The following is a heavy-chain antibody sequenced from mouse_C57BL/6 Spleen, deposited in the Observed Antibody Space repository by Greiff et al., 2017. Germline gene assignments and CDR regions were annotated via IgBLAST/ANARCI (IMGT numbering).Heavy chain of an antibody. CDR2: INPNNGGT. CDR1: GYTFTDYY. D-gene: IGHD2-5*01. CDR3: ARMDYSNSWFAY. J-gene: IGHJ3*01. V-gene: IGHV1-26*01. Sequence: EVQLQQSGPELVKPGASVKISCKASGYTFTDYYMNWVKQSHGKSLEWIGDINPNNGGTSYNQKFKGKATLTVDKSSSTAYMELRSLTSDDSAVYYCARMDYSNSWFAYWGQGTLVTVSA.